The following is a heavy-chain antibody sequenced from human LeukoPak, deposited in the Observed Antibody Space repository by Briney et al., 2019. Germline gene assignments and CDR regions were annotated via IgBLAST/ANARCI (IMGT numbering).Heavy chain of an antibody. CDR3: ARGPLGPAAGHLNFDY. CDR2: IYYSGST. Sequence: SETLSLTCTVSGGSISSYYWSWIRQPPGKGLEWIGYIYYSGSTNYNPSPKSRVTISVDTSKNQFSLKLSSVTAADTAVYYCARGPLGPAAGHLNFDYWGQGTLVTVSS. V-gene: IGHV4-59*01. D-gene: IGHD6-13*01. J-gene: IGHJ4*02. CDR1: GGSISSYY.